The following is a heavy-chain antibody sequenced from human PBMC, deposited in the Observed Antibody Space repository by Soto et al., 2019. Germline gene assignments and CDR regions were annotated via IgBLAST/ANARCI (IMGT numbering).Heavy chain of an antibody. J-gene: IGHJ4*02. CDR2: IWHDGTNK. Sequence: QEQLVESGGGVVQPGRSLRLSCAASGFTFSDYAMHWVRQAPGKGLEWVAVIWHDGTNKYYADSVKGRFTISRDNSKNTRFLQMDSLRAEDTAVYYCTRPALLVTTFDYWGQGILVTVSS. CDR3: TRPALLVTTFDY. V-gene: IGHV3-33*01. CDR1: GFTFSDYA. D-gene: IGHD4-17*01.